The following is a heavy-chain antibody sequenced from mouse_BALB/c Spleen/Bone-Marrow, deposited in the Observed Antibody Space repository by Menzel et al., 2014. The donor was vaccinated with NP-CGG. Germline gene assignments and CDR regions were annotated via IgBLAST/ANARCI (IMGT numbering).Heavy chain of an antibody. Sequence: VQLQQSGAELVKPGASVKLSCTASGFNIKDTYMHWVKQRPEQGLEWIGRIDPANGNTKYDPKFQGKATITADTSSNTAYLQLSSLTSEDTAVYYGASYYYGHYFDYWGQGTTLTVSS. CDR2: IDPANGNT. CDR1: GFNIKDTY. V-gene: IGHV14-3*02. D-gene: IGHD1-1*01. CDR3: ASYYYGHYFDY. J-gene: IGHJ2*01.